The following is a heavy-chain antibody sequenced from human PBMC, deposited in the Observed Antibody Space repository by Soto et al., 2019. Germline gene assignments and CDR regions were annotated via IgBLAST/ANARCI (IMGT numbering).Heavy chain of an antibody. CDR3: ASSSGDLDVYGMDI. D-gene: IGHD3-10*01. Sequence: PWGSLRLSCAASGFTFSRYAMSWVRQAPGKGLGWVSTVTGGGHTTYNADSVNGRFTISRDNSKNTLYLQMNNLRAEDTAIYYCASSSGDLDVYGMDIWGPGTTVTVSS. CDR1: GFTFSRYA. CDR2: VTGGGHTT. J-gene: IGHJ6*02. V-gene: IGHV3-23*01.